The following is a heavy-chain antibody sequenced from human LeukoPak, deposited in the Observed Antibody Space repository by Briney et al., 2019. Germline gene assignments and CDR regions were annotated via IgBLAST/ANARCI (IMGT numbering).Heavy chain of an antibody. V-gene: IGHV3-21*01. CDR1: GFTFSSYS. Sequence: PGGSLRLSCAASGFTFSSYSMNWVRQAPGKGLEWVSSISSSSSYIYYADSVKGRFTISRDNAKNSLYLQMNSLRVEDTAMYYCAAEGIAAAGTDYWGQGTLVTVSS. CDR2: ISSSSSYI. D-gene: IGHD6-13*01. J-gene: IGHJ4*02. CDR3: AAEGIAAAGTDY.